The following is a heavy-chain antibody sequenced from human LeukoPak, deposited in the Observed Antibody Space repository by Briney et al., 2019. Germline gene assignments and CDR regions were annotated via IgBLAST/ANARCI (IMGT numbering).Heavy chain of an antibody. CDR2: IIPIFGTA. CDR3: ARVHRGRSYFDY. D-gene: IGHD3-10*01. CDR1: GGTFSSYA. J-gene: IGHJ4*02. V-gene: IGHV1-69*13. Sequence: SVKVSCKASGGTFSSYAISWVRQAPGQGLEWMGGIIPIFGTANYAQKFQGRVTITADESTSTAYMELSSLRSEDTAVYYCARVHRGRSYFDYWGQGTLVTVSS.